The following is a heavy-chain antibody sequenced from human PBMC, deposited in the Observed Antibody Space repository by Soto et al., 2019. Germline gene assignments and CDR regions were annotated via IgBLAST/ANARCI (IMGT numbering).Heavy chain of an antibody. D-gene: IGHD3-10*01. CDR2: INDDGTRT. Sequence: GGSLRLSCAASGFVFNMYWMHWVRQVPGEGPEWVTRINDDGTRTDYADSAKGRFTISRDNAKDILYLQMNALRVDDTAVYYCIRGPRPSSVGTGAFWGQGTLITVSS. J-gene: IGHJ4*02. CDR1: GFVFNMYW. CDR3: IRGPRPSSVGTGAF. V-gene: IGHV3-74*01.